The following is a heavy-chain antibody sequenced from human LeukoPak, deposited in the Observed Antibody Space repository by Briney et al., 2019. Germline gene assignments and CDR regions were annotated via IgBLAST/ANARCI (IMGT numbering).Heavy chain of an antibody. D-gene: IGHD3-10*01. CDR1: GGSISNYY. V-gene: IGHV4-59*01. J-gene: IGHJ4*02. CDR3: ARGVNFEY. CDR2: IYYSGST. Sequence: SETLSLTCTVSGGSISNYYWSWIRQPPGKGLEWIGYIYYSGSTNYNPPLKSRVTISVDTSKNQFSLKLSSVTAADTAVYYCARGVNFEYWGQGTLVTVSS.